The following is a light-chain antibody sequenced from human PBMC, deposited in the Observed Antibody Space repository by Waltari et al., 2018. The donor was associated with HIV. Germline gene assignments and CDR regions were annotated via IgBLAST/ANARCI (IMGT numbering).Light chain of an antibody. CDR1: NIGTKD. CDR2: NDI. V-gene: IGLV3-9*01. J-gene: IGLJ2*01. Sequence: SYELTQPFSVSVALGQTARIPCGGSNIGTKDVHWYQQKPGQAPLLLIFNDIHRPSGVPERFSGSKSRNLATLTISGAQAGDEAADYCQVWHYTVVFGGGTKVTV. CDR3: QVWHYTVV.